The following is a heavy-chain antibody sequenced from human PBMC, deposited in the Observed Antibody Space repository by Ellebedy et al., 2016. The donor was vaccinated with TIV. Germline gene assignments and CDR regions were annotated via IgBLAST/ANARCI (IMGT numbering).Heavy chain of an antibody. Sequence: AASVKVSCKASENIFTNNYMHWVRQAPGQGLEWIGIINPTFRTTSYADKFQGRVTMTGDTSTNTVHMELSSLRSDDTAVYFCARDGRNNRQLFDLWGQGTLVIVSS. D-gene: IGHD1/OR15-1a*01. V-gene: IGHV1-46*01. CDR1: ENIFTNNY. CDR2: INPTFRTT. J-gene: IGHJ5*02. CDR3: ARDGRNNRQLFDL.